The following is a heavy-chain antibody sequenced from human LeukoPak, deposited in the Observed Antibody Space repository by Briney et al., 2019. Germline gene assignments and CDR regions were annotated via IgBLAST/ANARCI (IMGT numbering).Heavy chain of an antibody. CDR3: ARDRLFVYDLDAFDI. D-gene: IGHD5/OR15-5a*01. V-gene: IGHV3-9*01. CDR2: ISWNSGSI. Sequence: GGSLRLSCAASGFTFDDYAMHWVRQAPGKGLEWVSGISWNSGSIGYADSVKGRFTISRDNAKNSLYLQMNSLRAEDTAVYYCARDRLFVYDLDAFDIWGQGTMVTVSS. J-gene: IGHJ3*02. CDR1: GFTFDDYA.